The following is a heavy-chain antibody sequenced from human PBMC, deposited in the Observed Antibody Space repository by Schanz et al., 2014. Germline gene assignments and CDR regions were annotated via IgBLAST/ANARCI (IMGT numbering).Heavy chain of an antibody. CDR1: GFTFTGHW. CDR2: IKEDGSKK. J-gene: IGHJ3*01. V-gene: IGHV3-7*01. Sequence: DVQLVESGGGLVQPGGSLRLSCAASGFTFTGHWMSWVRQAPGKGLEWVTSIKEDGSKKYYVDSVKGRFTISRDNAKNSLYLQLNSLTAEDTAVYHCARDSRYCTGVDCKGDAFDLWGQGTLVTVSS. CDR3: ARDSRYCTGVDCKGDAFDL. D-gene: IGHD2-8*02.